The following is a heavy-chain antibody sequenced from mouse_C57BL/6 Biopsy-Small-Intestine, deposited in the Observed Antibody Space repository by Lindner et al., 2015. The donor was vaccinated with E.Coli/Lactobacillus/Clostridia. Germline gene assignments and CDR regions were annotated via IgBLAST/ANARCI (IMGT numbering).Heavy chain of an antibody. D-gene: IGHD2-10*01. Sequence: VQLQESGAELVRPGASVKLSCTASGFNIEDDYMHWVKQRPEQGLEWIGWIDPENGDTEYASKFQGRATITADTSSNTAYLQLSSLTSEDTAVYYCTSGALLSMDYWGQGTSVTVSS. CDR1: GFNIEDDY. CDR3: TSGALLSMDY. J-gene: IGHJ4*01. V-gene: IGHV14-4*01. CDR2: IDPENGDT.